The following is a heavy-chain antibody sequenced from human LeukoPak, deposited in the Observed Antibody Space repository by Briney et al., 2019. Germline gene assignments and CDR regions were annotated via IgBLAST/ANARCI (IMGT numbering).Heavy chain of an antibody. CDR3: ARGVLWSGYYDS. V-gene: IGHV4-59*01. D-gene: IGHD3-3*01. Sequence: SSETLSLTCTVSGGSIRSNHWSWIRQPPGKGLEWIGYVYYSGTTYYNPSLKSRLTISIDTSKSQFSLKLTAVTAADTAVYYCARGVLWSGYYDSWGQGTLVTVSS. J-gene: IGHJ4*02. CDR2: VYYSGTT. CDR1: GGSIRSNH.